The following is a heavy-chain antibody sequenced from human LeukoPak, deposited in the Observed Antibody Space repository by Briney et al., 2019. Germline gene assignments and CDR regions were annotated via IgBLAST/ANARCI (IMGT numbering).Heavy chain of an antibody. V-gene: IGHV3-11*04. CDR2: ISRSGSTK. D-gene: IGHD3-10*01. CDR1: GFTFSDYN. Sequence: GGSLRLSCAASGFTFSDYNMRWIRQAPGKGLEWVSSISRSGSTKYYADSVKGRFTISRDNAKNSLYLQMNSLRAEDTAVYYCARMEFGEFFDYWGQGTLVTVPS. CDR3: ARMEFGEFFDY. J-gene: IGHJ4*02.